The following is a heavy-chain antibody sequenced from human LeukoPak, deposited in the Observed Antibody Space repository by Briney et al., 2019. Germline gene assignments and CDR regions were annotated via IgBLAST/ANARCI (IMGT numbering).Heavy chain of an antibody. D-gene: IGHD1-26*01. CDR2: ISGSGDST. V-gene: IGHV3-23*01. J-gene: IGHJ4*02. CDR1: GFTFSSYA. CDR3: AKVMKWSGSYYFDY. Sequence: GGSLRLPCAASGFTFSSYAMSWVRQAPGKGLEWVSAISGSGDSTYYADSVKGRFTISRDNSKNTLYLQMNSLRAEDTAVYYCAKVMKWSGSYYFDYWAREPWSPSPQ.